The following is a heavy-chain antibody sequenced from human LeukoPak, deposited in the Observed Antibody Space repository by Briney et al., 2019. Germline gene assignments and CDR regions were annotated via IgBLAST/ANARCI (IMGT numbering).Heavy chain of an antibody. V-gene: IGHV3-33*01. CDR3: ARTVDTAMAVTFDY. J-gene: IGHJ4*02. Sequence: GGSLRLSCAASGFPCSNYGMHWVRQAPGKGLEWVALIWYDGSNKYYADSVKGRFTISRDNSKNTLYLQMNSLRAEDTAVYHCARTVDTAMAVTFDYWGQGSLVTVSS. D-gene: IGHD5-18*01. CDR2: IWYDGSNK. CDR1: GFPCSNYG.